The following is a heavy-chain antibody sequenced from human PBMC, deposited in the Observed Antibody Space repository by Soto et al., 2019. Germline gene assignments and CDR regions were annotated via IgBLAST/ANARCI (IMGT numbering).Heavy chain of an antibody. Sequence: SETLSLTCTVSGGSISSYYWSWIRQPPGKGLEWIGYIYYSGSTNYNPSLKGRVTISVDTSKNQFSLKLSSVTAADTAVYYCARDDYYGSGSYQSRGWFAPWGQGTLVPSPQ. CDR1: GGSISSYY. V-gene: IGHV4-59*01. J-gene: IGHJ5*02. CDR2: IYYSGST. D-gene: IGHD3-10*01. CDR3: ARDDYYGSGSYQSRGWFAP.